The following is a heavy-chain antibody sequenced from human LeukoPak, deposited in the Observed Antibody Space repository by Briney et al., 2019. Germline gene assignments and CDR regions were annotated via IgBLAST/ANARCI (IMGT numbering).Heavy chain of an antibody. CDR1: GFTFSSYA. V-gene: IGHV3-30-3*01. CDR2: ISYDGSNK. Sequence: PPGRSLRLSCAASGFTFSSYAMHWVRQAPGKGPEWVAVISYDGSNKYYADSVKGRFTISRDNSKNTLYLQMNSLRAEDTAVYYCARDTGIVGAHFDYWGQGTLVTVSS. CDR3: ARDTGIVGAHFDY. J-gene: IGHJ4*02. D-gene: IGHD1-26*01.